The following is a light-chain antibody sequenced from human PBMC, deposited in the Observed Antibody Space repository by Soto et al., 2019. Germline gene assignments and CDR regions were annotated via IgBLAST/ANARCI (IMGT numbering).Light chain of an antibody. CDR3: QQYHTTPFT. Sequence: DIVMTQSPDSLAVSLGERATINCKSSQTVLFSSSNKNYLAWYQQKPGQPPKLLIYWASARESGVPDRFSGSGSGTDFTLTISSLQAEDVAVYYCQQYHTTPFTFGPG. J-gene: IGKJ3*01. CDR1: QTVLFSSSNKNY. V-gene: IGKV4-1*01. CDR2: WAS.